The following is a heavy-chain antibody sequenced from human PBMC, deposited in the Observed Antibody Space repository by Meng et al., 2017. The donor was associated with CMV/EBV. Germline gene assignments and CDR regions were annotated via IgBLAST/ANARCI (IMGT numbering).Heavy chain of an antibody. D-gene: IGHD3-16*01. CDR2: INSDGSST. CDR3: ARGDYPYYFDY. CDR1: GFPFSSYW. J-gene: IGHJ4*02. V-gene: IGHV3-74*01. Sequence: SCPASGFPFSSYWMHLVRQAPGEGLVWVSRINSDGSSTSYADSVKGRFTISRDNAKNTLYLQMNSLRAEDTAVYYCARGDYPYYFDYWGQGTLVTVSS.